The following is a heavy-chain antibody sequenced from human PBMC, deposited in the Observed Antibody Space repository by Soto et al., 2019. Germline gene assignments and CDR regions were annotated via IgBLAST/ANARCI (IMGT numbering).Heavy chain of an antibody. CDR3: ARDPHEFWTSYWFDP. D-gene: IGHD3-3*01. CDR1: GYTFNTYC. V-gene: IGHV1-18*01. J-gene: IGHJ5*02. CDR2: ISAYDGRT. Sequence: EASVKVSCKTSGYTFNTYCINWVRQAPGQGLELMGWISAYDGRTTNAEKFQGRVTLTTDTSTSTAYMELRSLRSDDTAIYYCARDPHEFWTSYWFDPWGQGTPVTVSS.